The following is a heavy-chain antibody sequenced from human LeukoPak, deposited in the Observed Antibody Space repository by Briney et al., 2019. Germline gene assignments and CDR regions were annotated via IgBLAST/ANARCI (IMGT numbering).Heavy chain of an antibody. CDR1: GYTFTSYD. CDR3: ARGSWVAVAGTFNY. CDR2: MNPNSGNT. Sequence: ASVKVSCKASGYTFTSYDINWVRQATGQGLEWMGWMNPNSGNTGYAQKFQGRVTMTRNTSISTAYMELSSLRSEDTAVYYCARGSWVAVAGTFNYWGQGTLVTVSP. V-gene: IGHV1-8*01. D-gene: IGHD6-19*01. J-gene: IGHJ4*02.